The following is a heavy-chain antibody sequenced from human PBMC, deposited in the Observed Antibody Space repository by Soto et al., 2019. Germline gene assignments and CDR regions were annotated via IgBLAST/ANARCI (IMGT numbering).Heavy chain of an antibody. CDR3: ARAPNCSSTSCYAENAFDI. D-gene: IGHD2-2*01. CDR1: GGSISSGGYY. V-gene: IGHV4-31*03. Sequence: SETLSLTCTVSGGSISSGGYYWSWIRQHPGKGLEWIGYIYYSGSTYYNPSLKSRVTISVDTSKNQFSLKLSSVTAADTAVYYCARAPNCSSTSCYAENAFDIWGQGTMVTVSS. J-gene: IGHJ3*02. CDR2: IYYSGST.